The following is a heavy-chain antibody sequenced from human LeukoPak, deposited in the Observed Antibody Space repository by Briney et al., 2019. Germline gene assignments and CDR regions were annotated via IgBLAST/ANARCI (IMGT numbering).Heavy chain of an antibody. Sequence: SETLSLTCTVSGGSISRYYWSWIRQPPGKGLEWIAYIDYRWSTKYNPSLKSRLTISLDGSKHQFPLKLNSEPDCYPAVCYCTRDRRRDRLHAFDIWGQGTMVTVSS. CDR1: GGSISRYY. CDR2: IDYRWST. D-gene: IGHD1-26*01. CDR3: TRDRRRDRLHAFDI. J-gene: IGHJ3*02. V-gene: IGHV4-59*01.